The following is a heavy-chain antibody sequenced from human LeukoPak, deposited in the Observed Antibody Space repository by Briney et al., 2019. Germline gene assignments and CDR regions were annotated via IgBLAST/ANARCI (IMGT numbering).Heavy chain of an antibody. CDR3: ARGPLRLGYCSGGSCYHFDY. CDR2: IIPIFGTA. D-gene: IGHD2-15*01. V-gene: IGHV1-69*01. CDR1: GGTFNSYA. J-gene: IGHJ4*02. Sequence: SVKVSCKASGGTFNSYAISWVRQAPGQGLEWMGGIIPIFGTANYAQKFQGRVTITADESTSTAYMELSSLRSEDTAVYYCARGPLRLGYCSGGSCYHFDYWGQGTLVTVSS.